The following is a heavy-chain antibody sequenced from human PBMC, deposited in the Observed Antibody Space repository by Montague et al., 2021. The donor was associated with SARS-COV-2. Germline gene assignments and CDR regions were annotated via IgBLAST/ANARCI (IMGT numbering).Heavy chain of an antibody. CDR2: TYYRSNWSH. Sequence: CAISGDSVSTKLSAWNWIRQSPSRGLEWLGRTYYRSNWSHDYAPSVKSRIIVNPDTSKNQFSLQLNSVTPEDTAVCYCVRDHDQVFDYWGEGTLVTVSS. V-gene: IGHV6-1*01. CDR1: GDSVSTKLSA. CDR3: VRDHDQVFDY. D-gene: IGHD1-1*01. J-gene: IGHJ4*02.